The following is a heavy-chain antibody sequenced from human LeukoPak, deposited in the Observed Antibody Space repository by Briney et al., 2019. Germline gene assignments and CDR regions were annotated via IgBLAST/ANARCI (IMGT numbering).Heavy chain of an antibody. CDR1: GQSLRGYY. J-gene: IGHJ4*02. CDR2: INHSGST. CDR3: ARRNPSYGSGSVDY. V-gene: IGHV4-34*01. Sequence: SETLSLTRAVYGQSLRGYYGIWIPHPPGKGLEWIGEINHSGSTNYNPSLKSRVTISVDTSKNQFSLKLSSVTAADTAVYYCARRNPSYGSGSVDYWGQGTLVTVSS. D-gene: IGHD3-10*01.